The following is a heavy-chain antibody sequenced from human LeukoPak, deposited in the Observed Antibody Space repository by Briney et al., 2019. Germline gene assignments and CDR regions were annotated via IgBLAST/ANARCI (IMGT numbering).Heavy chain of an antibody. D-gene: IGHD4-11*01. CDR3: AREPTVSPFYYYYGMDV. Sequence: KTSETLSLTCTVSGGSISSGGYYWSWIRQHPGKGLEWIGYIYYSGSTYYSPSLKSRVTISVDTSKNQFSLKLSSVTAADTAVYYCAREPTVSPFYYYYGMDVWGQGTTVTVSS. CDR2: IYYSGST. CDR1: GGSISSGGYY. J-gene: IGHJ6*02. V-gene: IGHV4-31*03.